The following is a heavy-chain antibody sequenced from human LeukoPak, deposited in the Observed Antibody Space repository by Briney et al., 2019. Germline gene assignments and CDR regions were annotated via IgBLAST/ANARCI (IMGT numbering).Heavy chain of an antibody. CDR2: ISGSGGST. V-gene: IGHV3-23*01. D-gene: IGHD6-13*01. CDR1: GFTFSSYA. Sequence: GGSLRLSCAASGFTFSSYAMSWVRQAPGKGLEWVSAISGSGGSTYYADSVKGRFTISRDNSKNTLYLQMNSLRAGDTAVYYCAKGGKHSSSWYYYGMDVWGQGTTVTVSS. CDR3: AKGGKHSSSWYYYGMDV. J-gene: IGHJ6*02.